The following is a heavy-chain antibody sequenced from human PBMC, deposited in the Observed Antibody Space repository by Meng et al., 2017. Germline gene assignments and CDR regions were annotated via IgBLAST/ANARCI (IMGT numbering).Heavy chain of an antibody. V-gene: IGHV1-2*02. Sequence: ASVKVSCKASGYTFIGYYIHWVRQAPGQGLEWMGWINPHSGGTDYAQKFQGRVTLTRDTSISTAYMELSRLKSDDTAVYYCARVHDWGQGTLVTVSS. D-gene: IGHD3-3*01. CDR1: GYTFIGYY. CDR2: INPHSGGT. J-gene: IGHJ4*02. CDR3: ARVHD.